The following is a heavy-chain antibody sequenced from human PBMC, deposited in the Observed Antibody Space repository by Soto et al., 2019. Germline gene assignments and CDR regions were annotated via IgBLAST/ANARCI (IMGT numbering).Heavy chain of an antibody. CDR2: IKSKTDGGTT. Sequence: EVQLVESGGGLVKPGGSLRLSCAASGFTFSNAWMSWVRQAPGKGLEWVGRIKSKTDGGTTDYAAPMKGRFTISRDDSKNTLYLQMNSLKTEDTAVYYCTSRSGSYYLGYYYYGMDVWGQGTTVTVSS. V-gene: IGHV3-15*01. J-gene: IGHJ6*02. D-gene: IGHD3-10*01. CDR3: TSRSGSYYLGYYYYGMDV. CDR1: GFTFSNAW.